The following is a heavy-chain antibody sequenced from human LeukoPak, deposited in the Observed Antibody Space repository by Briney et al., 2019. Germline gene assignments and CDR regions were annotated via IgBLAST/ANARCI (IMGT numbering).Heavy chain of an antibody. V-gene: IGHV1-8*01. CDR3: ARVSDYYDSSGYPY. CDR2: MNPNSGNT. D-gene: IGHD3-22*01. J-gene: IGHJ4*02. Sequence: ASVKVSCKASGYTFTSYDINWVRQATGQGLEWMGWMNPNSGNTGYAQKFQGRVTITADKSTSTAYMELSSLRSEDTAVYYCARVSDYYDSSGYPYWGQGTLVTVSS. CDR1: GYTFTSYD.